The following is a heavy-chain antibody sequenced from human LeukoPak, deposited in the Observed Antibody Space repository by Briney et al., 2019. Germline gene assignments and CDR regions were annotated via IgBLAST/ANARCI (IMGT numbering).Heavy chain of an antibody. J-gene: IGHJ4*02. V-gene: IGHV4-39*07. CDR1: GGSISSSSYY. Sequence: SETLSLTCTVSGGSISSSSYYWGWIRQPPGKGLKWIGSIYYSGSTYYNPSLKSRVTISVDTSKNQFSLKLSSVTAADTAVYYCASIRTVTYFDYWGQGTLVTVSS. CDR3: ASIRTVTYFDY. CDR2: IYYSGST. D-gene: IGHD4-11*01.